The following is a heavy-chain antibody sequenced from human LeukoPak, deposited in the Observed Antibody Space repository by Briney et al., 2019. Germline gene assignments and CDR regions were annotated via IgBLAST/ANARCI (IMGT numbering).Heavy chain of an antibody. V-gene: IGHV4-4*02. Sequence: SGTLSLTCAVSGGSISSSNWWSWVRQPPGKGLEWIGEIYHSGSTNCNPSLKSRVTISVDKSKNQFSLKLSSVTAADTAVYYCASAPQNYYYYYYGMDVWGQGTTVTVSS. CDR2: IYHSGST. J-gene: IGHJ6*02. CDR3: ASAPQNYYYYYYGMDV. CDR1: GGSISSSNW.